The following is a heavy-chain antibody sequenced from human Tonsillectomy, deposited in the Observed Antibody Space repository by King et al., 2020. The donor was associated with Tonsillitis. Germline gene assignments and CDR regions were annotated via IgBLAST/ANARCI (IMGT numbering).Heavy chain of an antibody. CDR1: GFTFSTCA. Sequence: QLVQSGGGLVQPGGSLRLSCAVSGFTFSTCAMTWVRQAPGKGLEWVATVRSDGGNTYYADSVKGRFTISRDNSKKTVYLQMNTLRAEDTAVYRCVKGRKYSADPLDIWGQGTMVTVSS. CDR2: VRSDGGNT. V-gene: IGHV3-23*04. J-gene: IGHJ3*02. CDR3: VKGRKYSADPLDI. D-gene: IGHD6-6*01.